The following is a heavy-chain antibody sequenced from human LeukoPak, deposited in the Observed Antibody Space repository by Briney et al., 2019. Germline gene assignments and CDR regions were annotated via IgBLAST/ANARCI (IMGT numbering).Heavy chain of an antibody. J-gene: IGHJ4*02. D-gene: IGHD6-13*01. CDR2: ISSSSSYI. CDR1: GFTFSSYS. V-gene: IGHV3-21*01. Sequence: GGSLRLSCAASGFTFSSYSMNWVRQAPGKGLEWVSSISSSSSYIYYADSVKGRFTISRDNAKNSLYLQMNSLRAEDTAVYYCARGSSTWYYFDYWGQGTLVTVSS. CDR3: ARGSSTWYYFDY.